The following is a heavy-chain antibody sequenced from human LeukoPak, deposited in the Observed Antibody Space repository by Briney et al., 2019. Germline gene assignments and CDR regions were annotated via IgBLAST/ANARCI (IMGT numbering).Heavy chain of an antibody. CDR1: GGSISSGGYY. CDR3: ARDPDYYDSSGYLPGGAFDI. D-gene: IGHD3-22*01. V-gene: IGHV4-31*03. Sequence: SQTLSLTCTVSGGSISSGGYYWSWIRQHPGKGLEWIGYTYYSGSTYYNPSLKSRVTISVDTSKNQFSLKLSSVTAADTAVYYCARDPDYYDSSGYLPGGAFDIWGQGTMVTVSS. J-gene: IGHJ3*02. CDR2: TYYSGST.